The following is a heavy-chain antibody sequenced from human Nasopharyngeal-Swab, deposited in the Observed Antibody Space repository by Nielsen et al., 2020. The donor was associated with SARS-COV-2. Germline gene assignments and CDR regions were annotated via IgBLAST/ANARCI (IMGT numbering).Heavy chain of an antibody. CDR1: GFTISRYW. Sequence: GESLKISCVASGFTISRYWMLWVRHAPGKGLVWVSRLHSDGSGTTYADSVRGRFTISRDNAKNTLYLQMNSLRAEDTAVYYCARGGDGYSMDYWGQGTLVTVSS. CDR2: LHSDGSGT. V-gene: IGHV3-74*01. D-gene: IGHD5-24*01. J-gene: IGHJ4*02. CDR3: ARGGDGYSMDY.